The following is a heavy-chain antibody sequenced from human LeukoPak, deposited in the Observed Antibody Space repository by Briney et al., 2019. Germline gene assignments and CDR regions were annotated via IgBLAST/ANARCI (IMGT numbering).Heavy chain of an antibody. CDR3: ARDATTDAFDI. CDR1: GYTVTSSG. CDR2: ISAYKGNT. V-gene: IGHV1-18*01. J-gene: IGHJ3*02. D-gene: IGHD1-1*01. Sequence: VPVKASCKASGYTVTSSGMSWVGQAPGHGLEWMGWISAYKGNTNYAQKLQRRVTMTTDTSTSTAYMELRSLRSDDTAVYYCARDATTDAFDIWGQGTMVTVSS.